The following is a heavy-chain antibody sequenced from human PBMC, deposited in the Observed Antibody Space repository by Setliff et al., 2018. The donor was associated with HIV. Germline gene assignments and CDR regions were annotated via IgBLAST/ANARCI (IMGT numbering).Heavy chain of an antibody. V-gene: IGHV4-34*01. CDR3: ARDPSSSGWSEGLYYFDS. CDR1: GGSLSDRY. Sequence: PSETLSLTCAVYGGSLSDRYWSWIRQPPGKGLEWIGEINHSGSTNYNPSLRSRVSISVDTSKNQFSLRLSSVTAADTAVYYCARDPSSSGWSEGLYYFDSWGRGTLVTVS. D-gene: IGHD6-19*01. CDR2: INHSGST. J-gene: IGHJ4*02.